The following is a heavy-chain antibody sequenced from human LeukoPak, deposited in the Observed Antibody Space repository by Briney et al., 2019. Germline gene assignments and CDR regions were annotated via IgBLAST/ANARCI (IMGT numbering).Heavy chain of an antibody. V-gene: IGHV1-69*13. J-gene: IGHJ6*02. CDR2: IIPIFGTA. CDR3: ARLAHYYYYGMDV. Sequence: SVKVSFKASGGTFSSYAISWVRQAPGQGLEWMGGIIPIFGTANYAQKFQGRVTITADESTSTAYMELSSLRSEDTAVYYCARLAHYYYYGMDVWGQGTTVTVSS. CDR1: GGTFSSYA.